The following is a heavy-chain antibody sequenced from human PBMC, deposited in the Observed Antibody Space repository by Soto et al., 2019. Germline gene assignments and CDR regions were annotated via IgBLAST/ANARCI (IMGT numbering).Heavy chain of an antibody. J-gene: IGHJ4*02. CDR3: ARVKGEYYDFWSGHYPERYYFDY. Sequence: ASVKVSCKASDYTFTSYCISWVLQAPGQGLEWMGWISAFNGNTNYAQKLQGRVTMTTDTSTRTAYMELRSLRSDDTAVYYCARVKGEYYDFWSGHYPERYYFDYWGQGTLVTVSS. CDR1: DYTFTSYC. CDR2: ISAFNGNT. D-gene: IGHD3-3*01. V-gene: IGHV1-18*04.